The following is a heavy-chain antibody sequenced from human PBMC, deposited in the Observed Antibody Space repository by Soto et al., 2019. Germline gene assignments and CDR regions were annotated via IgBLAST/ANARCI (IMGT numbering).Heavy chain of an antibody. CDR2: INDASTRT. CDR3: VTLPWVTLFGVALH. D-gene: IGHD3-3*01. J-gene: IGHJ1*01. V-gene: IGHV3-23*01. Sequence: GGSLRLSCAASGFSFTTYTMGWVRQAPGKGLEWVSAINDASTRTFFADSVKGRFTVSRDNSNNTLFLQMNSLRAGDSAVYHCVTLPWVTLFGVALHWGRGTLVTVSS. CDR1: GFSFTTYT.